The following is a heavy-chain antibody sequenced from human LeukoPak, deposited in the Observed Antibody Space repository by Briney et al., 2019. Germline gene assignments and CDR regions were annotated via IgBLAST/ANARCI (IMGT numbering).Heavy chain of an antibody. Sequence: GGSLRLSCAASGFTFSSYSVNWVRQAPGKGLEWVSSISSSSSYIYYADSVKGRFTISRDNAKNSLYLQMNSLRAEDTAVYYCARVAYDFWSAYYFDYWGQGTLVTVSS. CDR1: GFTFSSYS. D-gene: IGHD3-3*01. J-gene: IGHJ4*02. CDR3: ARVAYDFWSAYYFDY. CDR2: ISSSSSYI. V-gene: IGHV3-21*01.